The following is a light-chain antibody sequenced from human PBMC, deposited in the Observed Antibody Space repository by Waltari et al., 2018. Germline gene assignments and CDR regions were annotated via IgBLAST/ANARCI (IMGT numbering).Light chain of an antibody. J-gene: IGLJ1*01. Sequence: QSALTQPASVSGSPGQSITISCTGTSSDVGGYNYVSWYQQHPGKAPKLLIYEVSNRPSGFSNRFSGSKSGNTASLTISGLQAEDEADYYCCSYTGSSSPYVFGAGTKVTVL. CDR2: EVS. V-gene: IGLV2-14*01. CDR1: SSDVGGYNY. CDR3: CSYTGSSSPYV.